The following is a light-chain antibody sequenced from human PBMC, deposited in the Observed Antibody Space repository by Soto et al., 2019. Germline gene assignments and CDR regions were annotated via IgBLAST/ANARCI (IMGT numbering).Light chain of an antibody. CDR1: HDVRNY. CDR3: QQCKSSPHT. Sequence: IQLTQSPSSLSAYVEYRFTMTCRASHDVRNYLNWYRQEPGKAPNLLIYAASVLETGVPSRFRGSGSGTDFTFTITSLQPEDCATYCCQQCKSSPHTFGGGTKVDI. J-gene: IGKJ4*01. V-gene: IGKV1-33*01. CDR2: AAS.